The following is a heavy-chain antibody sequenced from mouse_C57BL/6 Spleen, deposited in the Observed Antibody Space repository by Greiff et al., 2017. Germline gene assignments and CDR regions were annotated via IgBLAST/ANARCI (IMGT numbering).Heavy chain of an antibody. Sequence: EVKVVESGGGLVKPGGSLTLSCAASGFTFSDYGMHWVRQAPEKGLEWVAYISSGSSTIYYADTVKGRFTISRDNAKNTLFLQMTSLRSEDTAMYYCARGITTVASYYYAMDYWGQGTSVTGAS. CDR2: ISSGSSTI. D-gene: IGHD1-1*01. J-gene: IGHJ4*01. CDR1: GFTFSDYG. V-gene: IGHV5-17*01. CDR3: ARGITTVASYYYAMDY.